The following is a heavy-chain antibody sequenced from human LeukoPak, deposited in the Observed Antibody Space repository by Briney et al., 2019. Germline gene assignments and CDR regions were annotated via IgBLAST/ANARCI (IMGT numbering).Heavy chain of an antibody. D-gene: IGHD1-26*01. CDR3: ATHSGSYFLY. Sequence: ASVKVSCKVSGYXLTQLSIHWVRQAPGKGLEWLGGFDPEDGETIYAQKFQGRVTMTEDTSTDTTYMELSSLRSEDTAVYYCATHSGSYFLYWGQGTLVTVSS. CDR1: GYXLTQLS. CDR2: FDPEDGET. J-gene: IGHJ4*02. V-gene: IGHV1-24*01.